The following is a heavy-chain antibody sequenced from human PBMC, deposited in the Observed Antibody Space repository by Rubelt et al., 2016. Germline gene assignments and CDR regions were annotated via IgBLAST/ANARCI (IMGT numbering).Heavy chain of an antibody. D-gene: IGHD3-16*01. V-gene: IGHV4-39*01. CDR2: IYYSGST. CDR3: AGQSGGAFDY. CDR1: SGFISSSSYY. Sequence: QLQLQESGPGLVKPSETLSLTCTVSSGFISSSSYYWGWIRQPPGKGLEWIGSIYYSGSTYYNPSLKSRVTISVDASKNQLPLKLSSVTAAETAVYYCAGQSGGAFDYWGQGTLVTVSS. J-gene: IGHJ4*02.